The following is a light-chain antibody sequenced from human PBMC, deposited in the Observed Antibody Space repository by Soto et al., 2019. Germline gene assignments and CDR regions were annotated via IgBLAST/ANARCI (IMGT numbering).Light chain of an antibody. CDR1: QSISSW. J-gene: IGKJ2*01. V-gene: IGKV1-5*03. Sequence: DIQMTQSPSTLSASVGDRVTITCRASQSISSWLAWFQQKPGNAPNLLIYKASSLESGVTSRFSGSGSGTEFNLTISSLQPDDFASYYCQQYNSYPYTFGQGTKLEIK. CDR3: QQYNSYPYT. CDR2: KAS.